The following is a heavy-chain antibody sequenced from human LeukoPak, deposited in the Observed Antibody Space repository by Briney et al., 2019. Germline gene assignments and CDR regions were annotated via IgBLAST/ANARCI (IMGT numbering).Heavy chain of an antibody. CDR2: INHSGST. CDR1: GGSFSGYY. V-gene: IGHV4-34*01. J-gene: IGHJ4*02. D-gene: IGHD2-15*01. Sequence: SETLSLTCAVYGGSFSGYYWSWIRQPPGKGLEWIGEINHSGSTNYNPSLKSRVTISVDTSKNQFSLKLSSVTAADTAVYYCARGGYCSGGSCYGDDFDYWGQGTLVTVSS. CDR3: ARGGYCSGGSCYGDDFDY.